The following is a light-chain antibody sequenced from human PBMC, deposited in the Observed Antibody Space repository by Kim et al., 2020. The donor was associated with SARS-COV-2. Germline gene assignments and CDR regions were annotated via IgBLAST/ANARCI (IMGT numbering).Light chain of an antibody. CDR1: RSGVCGYNY. CDR2: DVS. CDR3: CSYADRSYV. V-gene: IGLV2-11*01. J-gene: IGLJ1*01. Sequence: PGQSVIISCTGIRSGVCGYNYVSWYQQHPDKAPKLMIYDVSKRPSGVPQRFSGSKSDNTASLTISGLQAEDEADYYCCSYADRSYVFGTGTKVTVL.